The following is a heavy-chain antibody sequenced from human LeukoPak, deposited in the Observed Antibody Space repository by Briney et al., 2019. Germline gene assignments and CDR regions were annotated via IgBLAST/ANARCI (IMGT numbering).Heavy chain of an antibody. CDR1: GGSSSGYY. V-gene: IGHV4-34*01. D-gene: IGHD3-10*01. CDR3: ARRGPPRTLLRGVKSGWFDP. CDR2: INHSRST. Sequence: SSETLSLTCVLYGGSSSGYYWSWIRQPPGKGLEWIGEINHSRSTNYNPSLKSRVTISVDTSKNQFSLKLSSVSAADTAVYYCARRGPPRTLLRGVKSGWFDPWGQGTLVTVSS. J-gene: IGHJ5*02.